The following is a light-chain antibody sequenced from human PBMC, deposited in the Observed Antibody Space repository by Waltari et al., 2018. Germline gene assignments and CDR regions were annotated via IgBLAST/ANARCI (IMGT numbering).Light chain of an antibody. J-gene: IGLJ1*01. CDR3: SSYTTSWTYV. CDR2: DVT. CDR1: SSDFASYNS. V-gene: IGLV2-14*03. Sequence: QSALTQPASVSGSPGQSITISCTGTSSDFASYNSVSWYQQYPGEAPKLIIYDVTSRPSGVSSRFSGSKSGHTAFLTISGLQAEDEADFFCSSYTTSWTYVFGTGTTVNVL.